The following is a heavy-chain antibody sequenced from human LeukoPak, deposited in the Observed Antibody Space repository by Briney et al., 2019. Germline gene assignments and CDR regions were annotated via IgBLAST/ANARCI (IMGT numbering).Heavy chain of an antibody. CDR2: IYYSGST. CDR3: ARLRRISGSPFDY. CDR1: GGSFSGYY. J-gene: IGHJ4*02. Sequence: SETLSLTCAVYGGSFSGYYWSWIRQPPGKGLEWIGSIYYSGSTYYNPSLKSRVTISVDTSKNQFSLKLSSVTAADTAVYYCARLRRISGSPFDYWGQGTLITVSS. V-gene: IGHV4-34*01. D-gene: IGHD3-10*01.